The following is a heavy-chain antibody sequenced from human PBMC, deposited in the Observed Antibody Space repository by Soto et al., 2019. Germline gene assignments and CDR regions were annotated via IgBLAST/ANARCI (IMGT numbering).Heavy chain of an antibody. Sequence: PGQSLKISCQGSGYSFTSYWIGCVRQMPWKGLEWMGIIYPGDSDTRYSPSFQGQVTISADKSISTAYLQWGSLKASDTAMYYCARRHIDYDYGWVSYRHRPLGAIDIWGQGTMVTVSS. V-gene: IGHV5-51*03. CDR1: GYSFTSYW. CDR3: ARRHIDYDYGWVSYRHRPLGAIDI. D-gene: IGHD3-16*02. J-gene: IGHJ3*02. CDR2: IYPGDSDT.